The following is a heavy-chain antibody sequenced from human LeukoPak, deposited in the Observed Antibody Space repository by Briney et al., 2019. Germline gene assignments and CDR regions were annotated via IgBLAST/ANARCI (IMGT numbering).Heavy chain of an antibody. V-gene: IGHV4-39*07. D-gene: IGHD5-12*01. CDR3: ARDGYGGVDY. CDR2: IYYSGTT. CDR1: GGSISSSSYY. J-gene: IGHJ4*02. Sequence: RPSETLSLTCTVSGGSISSSSYYWGWIRQPPGKGLEWIGSIYYSGTTYFNPSLKSRVTISVDTSKNQFSLKLSSVTAADTAVYYCARDGYGGVDYWGQGTLVTVSS.